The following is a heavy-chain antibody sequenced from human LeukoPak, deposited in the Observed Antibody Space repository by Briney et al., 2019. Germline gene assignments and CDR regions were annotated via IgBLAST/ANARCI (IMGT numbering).Heavy chain of an antibody. Sequence: GASVKVSCKASGGTFSSYAISWVRQAPGQGLEWMGGIIPIFGTANYAQKFQGRVTITADESTSTAYMELSSLRSEDTAVYYCAREGYYGSGTPDYMDVWGKGTTVTISS. CDR2: IIPIFGTA. V-gene: IGHV1-69*13. J-gene: IGHJ6*03. D-gene: IGHD3-10*01. CDR3: AREGYYGSGTPDYMDV. CDR1: GGTFSSYA.